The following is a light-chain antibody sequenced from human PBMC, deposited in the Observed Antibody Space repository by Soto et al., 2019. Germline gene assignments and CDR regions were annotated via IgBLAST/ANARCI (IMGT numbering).Light chain of an antibody. V-gene: IGKV3-15*01. CDR2: GAS. J-gene: IGKJ1*01. CDR1: QSVSSN. CDR3: QQYNNWPPWT. Sequence: EIVMTQSPATLSVSPGERATLSCRASQSVSSNLAWYQQKPGQAPRLLIYGASTRATGIPARFSGSGSGTEFTLTISSLQSEDFAVYYCQQYNNWPPWTFGQGDQVDIK.